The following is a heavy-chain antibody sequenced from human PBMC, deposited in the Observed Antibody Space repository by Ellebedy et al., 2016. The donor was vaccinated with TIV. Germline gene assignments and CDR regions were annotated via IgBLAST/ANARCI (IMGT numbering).Heavy chain of an antibody. Sequence: GSLRLSCTVSGYSITSGYYWGWLRQPPGKGLEWIGSIYHSGSTYYNPSLMSRFTISVDTSKNQFPLKLSSVTAADPAVYYCARGTLVGAKADYWGQGTLVTVSS. V-gene: IGHV4-38-2*02. CDR2: IYHSGST. CDR1: GYSITSGYY. J-gene: IGHJ4*02. D-gene: IGHD1-26*01. CDR3: ARGTLVGAKADY.